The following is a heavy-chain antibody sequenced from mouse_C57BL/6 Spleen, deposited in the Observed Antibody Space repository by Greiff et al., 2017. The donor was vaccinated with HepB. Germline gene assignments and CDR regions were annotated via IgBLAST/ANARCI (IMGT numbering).Heavy chain of an antibody. CDR3: AREGDYYEYDGFAY. J-gene: IGHJ3*01. V-gene: IGHV1-18*01. Sequence: VQLQQSGPELVKPGASVKIPCKASGYTFTDYNMDWVKQSHGKSLEWIGDINPNNGGTIYNQKFKGKATLTVDKSSSTAYMELRSLTSEDTAVYYCAREGDYYEYDGFAYWGQGTLVTVSA. CDR1: GYTFTDYN. D-gene: IGHD2-4*01. CDR2: INPNNGGT.